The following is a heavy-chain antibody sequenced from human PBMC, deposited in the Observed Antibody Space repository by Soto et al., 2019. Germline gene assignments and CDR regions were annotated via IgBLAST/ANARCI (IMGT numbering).Heavy chain of an antibody. V-gene: IGHV1-2*02. Sequence: QVQLVQSGAEVKKPGASVKVSCKASGYTFTGHYIHWVRQAPEQGPEWMGEIGPESGASRYAQKFQGRVTMTIDMSITTVYMELSNLSPDDTAVYYCGRGRSGQIVVFYWAQGTPVTVSS. J-gene: IGHJ4*02. CDR3: GRGRSGQIVVFY. CDR2: IGPESGAS. CDR1: GYTFTGHY. D-gene: IGHD5-12*01.